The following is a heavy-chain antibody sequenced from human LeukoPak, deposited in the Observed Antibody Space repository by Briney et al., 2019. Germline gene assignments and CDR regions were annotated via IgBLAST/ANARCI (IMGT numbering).Heavy chain of an antibody. D-gene: IGHD6-19*01. CDR2: ISGSGGST. Sequence: GGSLRLSCAASGFTFSSYAMSWVRQAPGKGLEWVSAISGSGGSTYYADSVKGRFTISRDNSKNTLYLQMNSLKTEDTAVYYCTTETPLAVAGRPATPVDYYYYYGMDVWGQGTTVTVSS. J-gene: IGHJ6*02. CDR1: GFTFSSYA. V-gene: IGHV3-23*01. CDR3: TTETPLAVAGRPATPVDYYYYYGMDV.